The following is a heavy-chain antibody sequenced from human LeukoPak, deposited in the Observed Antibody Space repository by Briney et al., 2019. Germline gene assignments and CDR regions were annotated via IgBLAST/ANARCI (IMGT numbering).Heavy chain of an antibody. D-gene: IGHD6-13*01. J-gene: IGHJ4*02. V-gene: IGHV3-23*01. CDR3: AKNRQQLDY. Sequence: GASLRLSCAASGFTFSNYAMSWVRQAPGKGLEWVSTISGSGGNTYYADSVKGRFTISRDSSKNTLYLQMNSLRAEDTAVYYSAKNRQQLDYWGQGTLVTVSS. CDR2: ISGSGGNT. CDR1: GFTFSNYA.